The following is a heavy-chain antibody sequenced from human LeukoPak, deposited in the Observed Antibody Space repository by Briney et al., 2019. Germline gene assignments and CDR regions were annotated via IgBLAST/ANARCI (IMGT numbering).Heavy chain of an antibody. Sequence: GGSLRLSCAASGFTFSSYGMHWVRQAPGKGLEWVAVIWYDGSNKYYADSVKGRFTISRDNSKNTLYLQMNSLRAEDTAVYYCARGNGTYYDFWSGYYTFDYWGQGTLVTASS. V-gene: IGHV3-33*01. CDR3: ARGNGTYYDFWSGYYTFDY. CDR2: IWYDGSNK. J-gene: IGHJ4*02. D-gene: IGHD3-3*01. CDR1: GFTFSSYG.